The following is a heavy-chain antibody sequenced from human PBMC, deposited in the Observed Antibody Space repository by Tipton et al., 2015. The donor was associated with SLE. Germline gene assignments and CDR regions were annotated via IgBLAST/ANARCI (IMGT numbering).Heavy chain of an antibody. D-gene: IGHD3-22*01. CDR3: ARHVLDFYDTSEGRFDP. CDR2: INHRGST. CDR1: GGSFTGYY. V-gene: IGHV4-34*01. J-gene: IGHJ5*02. Sequence: TLSLTCAVYGGSFTGYYWSWIRQPPGKGLEWIGQINHRGSTNYSPSLKSRVTMSADTSKNQFSLKLSSVTAADTAIYYCARHVLDFYDTSEGRFDPWGQGTLVTVSS.